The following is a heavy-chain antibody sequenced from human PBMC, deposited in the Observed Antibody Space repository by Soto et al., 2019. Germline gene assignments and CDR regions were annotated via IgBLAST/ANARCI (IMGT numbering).Heavy chain of an antibody. Sequence: SETLSLTCTVSGGSISSGGYYWSWIRQHPGKGLEWIGYIYYSGSTYYNPSLKSRVTISVDTSKNQFSLKLSSVTAEDTAVYYCVRLVGVLGAYYLDYWGPGTLVTVSS. CDR3: VRLVGVLGAYYLDY. D-gene: IGHD1-26*01. CDR2: IYYSGST. CDR1: GGSISSGGYY. V-gene: IGHV4-31*03. J-gene: IGHJ4*02.